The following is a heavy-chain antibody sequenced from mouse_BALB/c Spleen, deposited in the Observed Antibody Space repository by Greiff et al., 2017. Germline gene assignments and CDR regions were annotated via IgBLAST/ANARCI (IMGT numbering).Heavy chain of an antibody. CDR1: GFSLTSYG. CDR2: IWAGGST. Sequence: VQVVESGPGLVAPSQSLSITCTVSGFSLTSYGVHWVRQPPGKGLEWLGVIWAGGSTNYNSALMSRLSISKDNSKSQVFLKMNSLQTDDTAMYYCARDGYYVGGAMDYWGQGTSVTVSS. CDR3: ARDGYYVGGAMDY. V-gene: IGHV2-9*02. J-gene: IGHJ4*01. D-gene: IGHD2-3*01.